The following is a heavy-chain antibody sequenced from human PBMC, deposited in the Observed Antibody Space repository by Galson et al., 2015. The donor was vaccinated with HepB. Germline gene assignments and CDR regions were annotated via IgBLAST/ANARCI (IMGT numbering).Heavy chain of an antibody. V-gene: IGHV6-1*01. CDR1: GDSVSNNIVA. CDR3: ARDLGWGRFDP. J-gene: IGHJ5*02. D-gene: IGHD2-15*01. CDR2: TYYNSKWYS. Sequence: CAISGDSVSNNIVAWNWIRQSPSRGLEWLGRTYYNSKWYSEFAVSLKGRITIYADTSKNQFSLQLNSVTPEDTAVYYCARDLGWGRFDPWGQGTLVAVSS.